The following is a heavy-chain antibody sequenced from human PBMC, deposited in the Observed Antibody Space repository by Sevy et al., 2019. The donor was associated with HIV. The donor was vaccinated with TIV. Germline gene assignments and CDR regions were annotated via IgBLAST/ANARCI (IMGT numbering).Heavy chain of an antibody. V-gene: IGHV4-59*01. CDR3: ARRGDSSSWYYYYMDV. Sequence: SETLSLTCTVSGGSISSYYWSWIRQPPGKGLEWIGYIYYSGSTNYNPSLKSRVTIPVDTSKNQFSLKLSSVTAADTAVYYCARRGDSSSWYYYYMDVWGKGTTVTVSS. D-gene: IGHD6-13*01. CDR1: GGSISSYY. CDR2: IYYSGST. J-gene: IGHJ6*03.